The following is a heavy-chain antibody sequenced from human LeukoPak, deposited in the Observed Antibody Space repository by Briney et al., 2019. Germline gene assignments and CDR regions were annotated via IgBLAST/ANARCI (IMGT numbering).Heavy chain of an antibody. V-gene: IGHV3-33*01. Sequence: GGSLRLSCVASGFSFNTFGMLWVRQAPGEGLERVAVIWYDGSNSYYADSVRGRFTISRDNSKNTLYLQMNSLRAEDTAVYYCARGGPEWPLDYWGQGTLVTVSS. J-gene: IGHJ4*02. CDR2: IWYDGSNS. D-gene: IGHD3-3*01. CDR1: GFSFNTFG. CDR3: ARGGPEWPLDY.